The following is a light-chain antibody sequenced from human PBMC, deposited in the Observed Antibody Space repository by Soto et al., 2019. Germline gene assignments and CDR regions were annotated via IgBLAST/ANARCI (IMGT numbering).Light chain of an antibody. Sequence: ETVLTQSPGTLSLSPGQRATLSCRASQSVSSSNLAWYQQKPGQAPRLLIYGASSRATGIQDRFSGSGSGTDFTLTISGLEPEDFAVYFCQQYVGSGPVTFGGGTKVEVK. CDR2: GAS. CDR1: QSVSSSN. J-gene: IGKJ4*01. V-gene: IGKV3-20*01. CDR3: QQYVGSGPVT.